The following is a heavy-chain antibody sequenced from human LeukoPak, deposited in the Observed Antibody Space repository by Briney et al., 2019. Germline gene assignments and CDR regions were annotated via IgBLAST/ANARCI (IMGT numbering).Heavy chain of an antibody. J-gene: IGHJ3*02. Sequence: SETLSLTCTVSGGSISNYYWSWIRQPPGKGLEWIGYIYYSGSTNYNPSLKSRVTISVDTSKNQFSLKLSSVTAADTAVYYCAGRLWRRDGYNLSAFDIWGQGTMVTVSS. V-gene: IGHV4-59*01. D-gene: IGHD5-24*01. CDR2: IYYSGST. CDR1: GGSISNYY. CDR3: AGRLWRRDGYNLSAFDI.